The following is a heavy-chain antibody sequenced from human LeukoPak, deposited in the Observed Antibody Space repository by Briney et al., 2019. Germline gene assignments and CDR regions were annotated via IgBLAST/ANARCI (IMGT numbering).Heavy chain of an antibody. CDR2: IRYDGSNK. CDR1: GFTFSSYV. Sequence: GGPLRLSCAASGFTFSSYVLHWVRQAPGKGLEWVAFIRYDGSNKYYADSVKGRFTISRDNSKNTLYLQMNSLRAEDTAVYYCAKDLPEFYGYWGQGTLVTVSS. CDR3: AKDLPEFYGY. D-gene: IGHD1-14*01. V-gene: IGHV3-30*02. J-gene: IGHJ4*02.